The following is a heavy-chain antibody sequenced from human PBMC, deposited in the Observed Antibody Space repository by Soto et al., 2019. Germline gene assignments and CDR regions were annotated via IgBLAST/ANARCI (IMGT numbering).Heavy chain of an antibody. CDR3: ARSPFSGSYRAEYFQH. D-gene: IGHD1-26*01. Sequence: ASVKVSCKASGGTFSSYAISWVRQAPGQGLEWMGGINAGNGNTKYSQKFQGRVTITRDTSASTAYMELSSLRSEDTAVYYCARSPFSGSYRAEYFQHWGQGTLVTVSS. V-gene: IGHV1-3*01. CDR2: INAGNGNT. J-gene: IGHJ1*01. CDR1: GGTFSSYA.